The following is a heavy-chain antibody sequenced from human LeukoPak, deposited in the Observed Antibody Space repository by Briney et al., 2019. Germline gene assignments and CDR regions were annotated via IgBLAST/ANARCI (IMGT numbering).Heavy chain of an antibody. J-gene: IGHJ4*02. CDR1: GGSISSGGYY. D-gene: IGHD1-26*01. Sequence: PSQTLSLTCTVSGGSISSGGYYWSWIRQHPGKGLEWIGYTYYSGSTYYNPSLKSRVTISVDTSRNRFSLRLSSVTAADTAVYYCARVGSQWEVVDHWGQGTLVTVSS. V-gene: IGHV4-31*03. CDR3: ARVGSQWEVVDH. CDR2: TYYSGST.